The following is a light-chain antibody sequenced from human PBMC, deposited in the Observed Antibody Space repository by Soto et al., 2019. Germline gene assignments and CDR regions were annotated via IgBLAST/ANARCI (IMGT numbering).Light chain of an antibody. CDR1: SSDVGGYNY. CDR3: SSYTSSSIAYV. J-gene: IGLJ1*01. V-gene: IGLV2-14*01. CDR2: EVS. Sequence: QSALTQPAYVSGSPGQSITISCTGTSSDVGGYNYVSWYQQHPGKAPKLMIYEVSNRPSGVSNRFSGSKSGNTASLTISGLQADDEADYYCSSYTSSSIAYVFGTGTKLTVL.